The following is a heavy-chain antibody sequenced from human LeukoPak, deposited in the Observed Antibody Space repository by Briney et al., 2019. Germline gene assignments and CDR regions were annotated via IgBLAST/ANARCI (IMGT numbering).Heavy chain of an antibody. J-gene: IGHJ4*03. CDR1: GFTFSSYS. V-gene: IGHV3-21*01. Sequence: GGSLRLSCAASGFTFSSYSMNWVRQAPGKGLEWVSSISSSSSYIYYADSVKGRFTISRDNAKNSPYLQMNSLRAEDTAVYYCAPTVSAATDPFDYWGQGTMVTVSS. CDR2: ISSSSSYI. CDR3: APTVSAATDPFDY. D-gene: IGHD2-15*01.